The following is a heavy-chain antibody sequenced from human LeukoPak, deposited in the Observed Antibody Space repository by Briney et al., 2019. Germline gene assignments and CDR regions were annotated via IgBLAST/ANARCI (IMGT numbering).Heavy chain of an antibody. V-gene: IGHV4-4*02. Sequence: KTSETLSLTCAVSGGSISSSNWWRWVRPPPGKGLEWIGEIDHSGSTNYNPSLKSRVTISVDKSKSQFSLKLSSVTAADTAVYYCARGEVGIQLWFWAFDIWGQGTMVTVSS. CDR1: GGSISSSNW. J-gene: IGHJ3*02. CDR3: ARGEVGIQLWFWAFDI. CDR2: IDHSGST. D-gene: IGHD5-18*01.